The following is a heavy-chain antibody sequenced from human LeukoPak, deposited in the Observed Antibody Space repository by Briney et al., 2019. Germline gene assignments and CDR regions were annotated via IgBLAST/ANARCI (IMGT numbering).Heavy chain of an antibody. J-gene: IGHJ5*02. CDR1: GYTFTGYY. D-gene: IGHD4-17*01. Sequence: ASVKVSCKASGYTFTGYYMHWVRQAPGQGLEWMGCINPNSGGTNYAQKFQGRVTMTRDTSISTAYMELSRLRSDDTAVYYCARDRMTTVTTGGWFDPWGQGTLVTVSS. CDR2: INPNSGGT. CDR3: ARDRMTTVTTGGWFDP. V-gene: IGHV1-2*02.